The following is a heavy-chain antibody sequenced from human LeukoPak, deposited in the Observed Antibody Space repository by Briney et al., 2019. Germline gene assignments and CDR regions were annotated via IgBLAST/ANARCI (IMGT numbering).Heavy chain of an antibody. Sequence: SETLSLTCTVSGGSISSSSYYWGWIRQPPGKGLEWIGSIYYSGSTYYNPSLKSRVTISVDTSKNQFFPKLSSVTAANTAVYYCARHRREMATITYYYYYGMDVWGQGTTVTVSS. D-gene: IGHD5-24*01. V-gene: IGHV4-39*01. CDR1: GGSISSSSYY. CDR3: ARHRREMATITYYYYYGMDV. CDR2: IYYSGST. J-gene: IGHJ6*02.